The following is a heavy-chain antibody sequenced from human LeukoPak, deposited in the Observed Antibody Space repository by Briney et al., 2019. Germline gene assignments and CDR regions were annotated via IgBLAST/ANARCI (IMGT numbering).Heavy chain of an antibody. CDR1: GGSISGYY. CDR2: IYYSGST. Sequence: PSETLSLTCTVSGGSISGYYWGWIRQPPGKGLELIGYIYYSGSTNYNPSLKSRVTISVDTSKNQFSLKLSSVIAADTAVYYCARWGPQYYYYYYMDVWGKGTTVTVSS. V-gene: IGHV4-59*12. D-gene: IGHD3-16*01. CDR3: ARWGPQYYYYYYMDV. J-gene: IGHJ6*03.